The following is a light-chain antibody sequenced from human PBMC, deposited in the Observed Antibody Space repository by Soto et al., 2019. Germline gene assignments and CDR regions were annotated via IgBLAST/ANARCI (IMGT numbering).Light chain of an antibody. J-gene: IGKJ2*01. CDR3: QQSYTTPYT. CDR2: AAS. Sequence: DLQMTQSPSSLSASVGDRVTITCRASQSISSYLNWYQQKPGTAPKLLIYAASSLQSGVPSRFSGSGSGTDFTLTINSLQPEDFATYSCQQSYTTPYTFGQGTKLEIK. V-gene: IGKV1-39*01. CDR1: QSISSY.